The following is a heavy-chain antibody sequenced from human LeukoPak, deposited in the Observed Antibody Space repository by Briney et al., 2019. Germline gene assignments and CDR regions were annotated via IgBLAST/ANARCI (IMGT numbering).Heavy chain of an antibody. CDR1: GGSISGYY. V-gene: IGHV4-59*08. Sequence: PSETLSLTCTVSGGSISGYYWSWIRQPPGKGLEWIGYIYYSGSTNYNPSLKSRLTISIDTSENQFSLKLSSVTAADTAVYYCASLGTNYYGLRWGQGTLVTVSS. J-gene: IGHJ4*02. CDR3: ASLGTNYYGLR. D-gene: IGHD3-10*01. CDR2: IYYSGST.